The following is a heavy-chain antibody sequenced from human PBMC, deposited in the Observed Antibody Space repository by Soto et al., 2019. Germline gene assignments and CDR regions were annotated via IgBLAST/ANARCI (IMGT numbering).Heavy chain of an antibody. CDR3: AREGSFHSVALPRMYYYGMDV. Sequence: PGGSLRLSCVASGFTFSSYNMNWVRQAPGKGLEWVSYISSSSSTIYYADSVKGRFTISRDNAKSSLYLQMNSLRAEDTAVYYCAREGSFHSVALPRMYYYGMDVWGQGTTVTVSS. CDR1: GFTFSSYN. CDR2: ISSSSSTI. D-gene: IGHD3-10*01. J-gene: IGHJ6*02. V-gene: IGHV3-48*01.